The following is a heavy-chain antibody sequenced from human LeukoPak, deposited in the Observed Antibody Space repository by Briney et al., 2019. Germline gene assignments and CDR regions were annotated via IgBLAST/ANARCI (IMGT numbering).Heavy chain of an antibody. CDR3: ARVPYSYYYYMDV. CDR2: IYYSGST. V-gene: IGHV4-59*01. CDR1: GGSISSYY. Sequence: SETLSLTCTVSGGSISSYYWSWIRQPPGKGLEWIGYIYYSGSTNYNPSLKSRVTISVDTSKNQFSLKLSSVTAADTAVYYCARVPYSYYYYMDVWGKGTTVTVSS. J-gene: IGHJ6*03. D-gene: IGHD1-26*01.